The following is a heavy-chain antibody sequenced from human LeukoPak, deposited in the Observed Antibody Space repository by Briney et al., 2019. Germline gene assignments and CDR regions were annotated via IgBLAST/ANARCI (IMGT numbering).Heavy chain of an antibody. Sequence: GGSLRLSCAASGFTFSSYSMNWVRQAPGKGLEWVAVISYDGSNKYYADSVKGRFTISRDNSKNTLYLQMNSLRAEDTAVYYCAREYGDKLDYWGQGTLVTVSS. V-gene: IGHV3-30*03. CDR2: ISYDGSNK. J-gene: IGHJ4*02. CDR1: GFTFSSYS. D-gene: IGHD4-17*01. CDR3: AREYGDKLDY.